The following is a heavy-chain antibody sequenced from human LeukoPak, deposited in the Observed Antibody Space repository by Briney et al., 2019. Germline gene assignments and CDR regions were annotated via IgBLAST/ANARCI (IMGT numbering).Heavy chain of an antibody. D-gene: IGHD2-2*01. V-gene: IGHV3-66*01. CDR3: ASRYCTSTNCYAFDY. CDR2: IYSGGST. Sequence: PGGSLRLSCAASGFTVSSNYMSWVRQAPGKGLEWVSVIYSGGSTYYADSVKGRFTISRDNSKNTLYLQMNSLRAEDTAVYYCASRYCTSTNCYAFDYWGQGTLVTVSS. CDR1: GFTVSSNY. J-gene: IGHJ4*02.